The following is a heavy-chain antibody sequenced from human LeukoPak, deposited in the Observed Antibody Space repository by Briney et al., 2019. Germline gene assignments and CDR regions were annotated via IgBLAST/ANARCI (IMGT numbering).Heavy chain of an antibody. CDR3: ASPTAGNY. V-gene: IGHV4-59*01. Sequence: SETLSLTCSVSGGSISSYYWSWIRQPPGKGLEWIGYIYHSGSTNYNPSLKSRVTISVDTSKNQFSLKLSSVTAADTAVYYCASPTAGNYWGQGTLVTVSS. J-gene: IGHJ4*02. CDR1: GGSISSYY. D-gene: IGHD5-18*01. CDR2: IYHSGST.